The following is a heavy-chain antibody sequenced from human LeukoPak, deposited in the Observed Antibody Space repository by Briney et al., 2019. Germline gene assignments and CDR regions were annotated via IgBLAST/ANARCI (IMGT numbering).Heavy chain of an antibody. CDR2: IHTSGNI. Sequence: SQTLSLTCTVSGGSISRGSYCWSWIRQPAGKGLEWIGHIHTSGNINYNPSLKSRVTISVDTSKNQFSLKLSSVTAADTAVYYCARDRYSGGWYLEYYFDYWGQGTLVTVSS. D-gene: IGHD6-19*01. CDR3: ARDRYSGGWYLEYYFDY. CDR1: GGSISRGSYC. V-gene: IGHV4-61*09. J-gene: IGHJ4*02.